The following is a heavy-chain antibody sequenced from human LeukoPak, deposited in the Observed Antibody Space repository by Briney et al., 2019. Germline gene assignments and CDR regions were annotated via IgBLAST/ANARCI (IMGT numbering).Heavy chain of an antibody. CDR3: AVYIVVVPAAMNAFDI. V-gene: IGHV4-30-2*01. CDR2: IYHSGST. D-gene: IGHD2-2*01. CDR1: GGSISSGGCY. Sequence: PSETLSLTCTVSGGSISSGGCYWSWIRQPPGKGLEWIGYIYHSGSTYYNPSLKSRVTISVDRSKNQFSLKLSSVTAADTAVYYCAVYIVVVPAAMNAFDIWGQGTMVTVSS. J-gene: IGHJ3*02.